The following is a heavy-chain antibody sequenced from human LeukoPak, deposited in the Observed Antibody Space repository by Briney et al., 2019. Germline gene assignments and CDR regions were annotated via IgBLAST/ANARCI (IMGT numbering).Heavy chain of an antibody. J-gene: IGHJ4*02. D-gene: IGHD2-15*01. CDR1: GFTFSSYS. Sequence: QTGGSLRLSCAASGFTFSSYSMNWVRQAPGKGLVGGSYISSSSSTIYYADSVKGRFTISRDNAKNSLYLQMNSLRAEDTAVFYCARGLRIFQFDCWGQGTLVTVSS. CDR2: ISSSSSTI. CDR3: ARGLRIFQFDC. V-gene: IGHV3-48*04.